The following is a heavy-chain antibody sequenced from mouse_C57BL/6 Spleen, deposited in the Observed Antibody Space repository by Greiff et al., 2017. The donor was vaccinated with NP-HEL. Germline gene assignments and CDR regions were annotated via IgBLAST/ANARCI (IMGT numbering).Heavy chain of an antibody. Sequence: ESGPGLVKPSQSLSLTCSVTGYSITSGYYWNWIRQFPGNKLEWMGYISYDGSNNYNPSLKNRISITRDTSKNQFFLKLNSVTTEDTATYYCARGYLWYFDVWGTGTTVTVSS. V-gene: IGHV3-6*01. J-gene: IGHJ1*03. D-gene: IGHD5-1-1*01. CDR3: ARGYLWYFDV. CDR1: GYSITSGYY. CDR2: ISYDGSN.